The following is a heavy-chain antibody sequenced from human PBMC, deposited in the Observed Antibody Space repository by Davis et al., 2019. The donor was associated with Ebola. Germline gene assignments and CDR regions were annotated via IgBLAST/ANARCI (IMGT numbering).Heavy chain of an antibody. CDR3: ARGPHYYGSGSYTLWGWFDP. D-gene: IGHD3-10*01. V-gene: IGHV3-30-3*01. CDR2: ISYDGSNK. Sequence: PGGSLRLSCAASGFTFSSYAMHWVRQAPGKGLEWVAVISYDGSNKYYADSVKGRFTISRDNSKNTLYLQMNSLRAEDTAVYYCARGPHYYGSGSYTLWGWFDPWGQGTLVTVSS. CDR1: GFTFSSYA. J-gene: IGHJ5*02.